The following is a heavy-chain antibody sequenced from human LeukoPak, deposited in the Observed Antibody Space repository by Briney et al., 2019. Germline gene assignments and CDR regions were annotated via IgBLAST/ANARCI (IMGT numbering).Heavy chain of an antibody. Sequence: SETLSLTCTVSGGSISSSSYYWGWIRQPPGKGLEWIGSIHYSGSTNYNPSLKSRVTISVDTSRNQFSLKLSSVTAADTAVYYCARVVGSSWYAFDIWGQGTMVTVSS. CDR1: GGSISSSSYY. V-gene: IGHV4-39*07. CDR2: IHYSGST. D-gene: IGHD6-13*01. J-gene: IGHJ3*02. CDR3: ARVVGSSWYAFDI.